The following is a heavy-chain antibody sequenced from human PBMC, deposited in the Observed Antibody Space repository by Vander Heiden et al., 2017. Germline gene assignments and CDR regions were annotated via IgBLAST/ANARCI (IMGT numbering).Heavy chain of an antibody. CDR1: RFTLPELS. D-gene: IGHD1-26*01. CDR2: FDPEEGET. Sequence: QVQLVQSGAALTKPAASVKVSCKVSRFTLPELSMHWVRQAPGKGLEWMGGFDPEEGETIYAQKFQGRVTMTEDTSTDTAYMELSSLRSEDTAVYYCATSGGHSGSYYLDYWGQGTLVTVSS. CDR3: ATSGGHSGSYYLDY. V-gene: IGHV1-24*01. J-gene: IGHJ4*02.